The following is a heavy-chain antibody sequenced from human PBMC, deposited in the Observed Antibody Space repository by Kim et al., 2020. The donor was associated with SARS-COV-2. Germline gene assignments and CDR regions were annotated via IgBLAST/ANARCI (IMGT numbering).Heavy chain of an antibody. Sequence: ASVKVSCKASGYTFTSYAMNWVRQAPGQGLEWMGWINTNTGNPTYAQGFTVRFVFSLDTSVSTAYLQISSLKAEDTAVYYCARRLGVTMVRGVLNWFDPWGQGTLVTVSS. D-gene: IGHD3-10*01. J-gene: IGHJ5*02. CDR1: GYTFTSYA. V-gene: IGHV7-4-1*02. CDR3: ARRLGVTMVRGVLNWFDP. CDR2: INTNTGNP.